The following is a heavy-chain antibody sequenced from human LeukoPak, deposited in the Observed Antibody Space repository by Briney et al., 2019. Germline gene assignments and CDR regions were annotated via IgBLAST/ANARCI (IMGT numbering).Heavy chain of an antibody. Sequence: TSETLSPTCTVSGGSISSFFWSWIRQPPGKGLEWIGYVHSSGSTKYNPSLKSRLIISVDMSKNQFSLKLRSVSVADTAVYYCARLAPGNYDILTGDPKVVFDYWGQGALVTVSS. CDR3: ARLAPGNYDILTGDPKVVFDY. CDR1: GGSISSFF. V-gene: IGHV4-59*01. D-gene: IGHD3-9*01. CDR2: VHSSGST. J-gene: IGHJ4*02.